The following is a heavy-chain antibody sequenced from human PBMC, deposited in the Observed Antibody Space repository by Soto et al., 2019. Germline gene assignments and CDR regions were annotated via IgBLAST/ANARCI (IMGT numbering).Heavy chain of an antibody. D-gene: IGHD3-10*01. CDR2: ISSSSSTI. CDR3: ARVVYYYGSGRYYYYMDV. Sequence: GGSLRLSCAASGFTFSSYSMNWVRQAPGKGLEWVSYISSSSSTIYYADSVKGRFTISRDNAKNSLYLQMNSLRAEDTAVYYCARVVYYYGSGRYYYYMDVWGKGTTVTVSS. V-gene: IGHV3-48*01. CDR1: GFTFSSYS. J-gene: IGHJ6*03.